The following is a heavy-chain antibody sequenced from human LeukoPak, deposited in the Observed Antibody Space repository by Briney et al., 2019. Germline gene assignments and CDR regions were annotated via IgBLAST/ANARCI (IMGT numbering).Heavy chain of an antibody. CDR2: IWYDGSNK. Sequence: GRSLRLSCAASGFTFSSYGMHWVRQAPGKGLEWVAVIWYDGSNKYYADSVKGRFTISRDNSKNTLYLQMNSLRAEDTAVYYCAKDRYTSGHDAFDIWGQGTMVTVSS. J-gene: IGHJ3*02. CDR1: GFTFSSYG. D-gene: IGHD6-19*01. V-gene: IGHV3-33*06. CDR3: AKDRYTSGHDAFDI.